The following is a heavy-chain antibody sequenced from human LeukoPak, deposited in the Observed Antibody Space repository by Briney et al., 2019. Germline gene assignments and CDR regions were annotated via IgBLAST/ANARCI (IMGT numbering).Heavy chain of an antibody. CDR2: IYHSGST. D-gene: IGHD3-22*01. Sequence: SETLSLTCAVSDHSISSGDYWGWIRPPPGKGLEWIASIYHSGSTYNNPSLKSRVTMSVDTSKNQFSLKPSSVTAADTAVYYCARSPYYRDSSGYHGAYYFDYWGQGILITVSS. CDR1: DHSISSGDY. V-gene: IGHV4-38-2*01. J-gene: IGHJ4*02. CDR3: ARSPYYRDSSGYHGAYYFDY.